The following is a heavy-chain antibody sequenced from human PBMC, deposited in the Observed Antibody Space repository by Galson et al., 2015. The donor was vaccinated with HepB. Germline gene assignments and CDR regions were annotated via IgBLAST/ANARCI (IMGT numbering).Heavy chain of an antibody. Sequence: QSGAEVKKPGESLKTSCNGSGYSFTSYWIGWVRQMPGKGLEWMGIIYPGDSDTRYSPSFQGQVTISADKSISTAYLQWSSLKASGTAVYYCARLGPRRDWGDQYYYSDMDVWGQGTTFTVSS. CDR3: ARLGPRRDWGDQYYYSDMDV. J-gene: IGHJ6*02. CDR1: GYSFTSYW. CDR2: IYPGDSDT. V-gene: IGHV5-51*03. D-gene: IGHD7-27*01.